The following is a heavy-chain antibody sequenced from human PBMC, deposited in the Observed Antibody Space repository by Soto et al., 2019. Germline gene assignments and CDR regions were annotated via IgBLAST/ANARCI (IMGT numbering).Heavy chain of an antibody. V-gene: IGHV4-30-4*01. CDR1: GGSISSGDYY. CDR3: ARDISDYYDSSGGLVFDY. J-gene: IGHJ4*02. CDR2: IYYSGST. Sequence: PSETLSLTCTVSGGSISSGDYYWSWICQPPGKGLEWIGYIYYSGSTYYNPSLKSRVTISVDTSKNQFSLKLSSVTAADTAVYYCARDISDYYDSSGGLVFDYWGQGTLVTVSS. D-gene: IGHD3-22*01.